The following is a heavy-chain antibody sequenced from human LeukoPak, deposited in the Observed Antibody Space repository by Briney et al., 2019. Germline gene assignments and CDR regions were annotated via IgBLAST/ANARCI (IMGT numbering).Heavy chain of an antibody. V-gene: IGHV1-69*13. CDR3: ARDHGDYGDYSNF. J-gene: IGHJ4*02. Sequence: SVKVSCKASGGTFSTYAISWVRQAPGQGLEWMGGIIPIFGTANYAQKFQGRVTITADESTSTAYMELSSLRSEDTAVYYCARDHGDYGDYSNFWGQGTLVTVSS. D-gene: IGHD4-17*01. CDR1: GGTFSTYA. CDR2: IIPIFGTA.